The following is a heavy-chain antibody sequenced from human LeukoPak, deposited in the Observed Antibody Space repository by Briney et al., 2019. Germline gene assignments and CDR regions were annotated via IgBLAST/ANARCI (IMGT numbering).Heavy chain of an antibody. V-gene: IGHV3-30*03. CDR1: GFTFSSYS. CDR3: AREYYFDY. J-gene: IGHJ4*02. Sequence: PGGSLRLSCAASGFTFSSYSMNWVRQAPGKGLEWVAVISYDGSNKYYADSVKGRFTISRDNSKNTLYLQMNSLRAEDTAVYYCAREYYFDYWGQGTLVTVSS. CDR2: ISYDGSNK.